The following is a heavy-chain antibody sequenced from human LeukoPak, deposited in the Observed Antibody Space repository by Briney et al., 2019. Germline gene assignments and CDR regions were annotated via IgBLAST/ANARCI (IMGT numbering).Heavy chain of an antibody. V-gene: IGHV1-18*01. CDR2: ISAYNGNT. J-gene: IGHJ5*02. Sequence: VASVKVSCKASGYTFTSYGISWVRQAPGQGLEWMGWISAYNGNTNYAQKLQGRVTMTTDTSTSTAYMELRSLRSDDTAVYYCARVPGIAAAGNVWFDPWGQGTLVTVSS. CDR3: ARVPGIAAAGNVWFDP. CDR1: GYTFTSYG. D-gene: IGHD6-13*01.